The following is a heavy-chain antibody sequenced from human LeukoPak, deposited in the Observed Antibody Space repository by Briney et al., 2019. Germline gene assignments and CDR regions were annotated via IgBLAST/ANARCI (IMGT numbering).Heavy chain of an antibody. CDR3: VRLPPMIRGHWFDP. J-gene: IGHJ5*02. CDR2: INHRGGT. CDR1: GESFGDYY. Sequence: PSETLSLTCAVHGESFGDYYWSWIRQSPGKGLEWIGDINHRGGTNYNASLKSRVTLFVHTSKNQFSLQLTSVTAADTAMYYCVRLPPMIRGHWFDPWGQGTLVTVSS. V-gene: IGHV4-34*01. D-gene: IGHD3-10*01.